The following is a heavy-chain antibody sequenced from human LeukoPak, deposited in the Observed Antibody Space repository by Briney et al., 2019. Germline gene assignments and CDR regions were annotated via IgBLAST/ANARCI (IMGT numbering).Heavy chain of an antibody. CDR3: ARGAAAGYYYGMDV. CDR2: ISSNGGST. D-gene: IGHD6-13*01. J-gene: IGHJ6*02. Sequence: PGGSLRLSCAASGFTFSSYAMSWVRQAPGKGLEYVSAISSNGGSTYYANSVKGRFTISRDNSKNTLYLHMGSLRAEDMAVYYCARGAAAGYYYGMDVWGQGTTVTVSS. CDR1: GFTFSSYA. V-gene: IGHV3-64*01.